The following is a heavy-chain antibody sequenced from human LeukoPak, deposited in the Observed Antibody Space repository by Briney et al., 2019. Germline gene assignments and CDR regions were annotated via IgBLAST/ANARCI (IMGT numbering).Heavy chain of an antibody. CDR2: ISYDANIGSNK. CDR3: VKDYQVGNSPAFGDY. CDR1: GFTFSRYA. V-gene: IGHV3-30-3*02. Sequence: EGSLRLSCATSGFTFSRYAMHWVRQAPGKGLEWVALISYDANIGSNKYYADSVKGRFTISRDNSKNTMYLQMNSLRVEDTAVYYCVKDYQVGNSPAFGDYWGQGTLVTISS. D-gene: IGHD1-26*01. J-gene: IGHJ4*02.